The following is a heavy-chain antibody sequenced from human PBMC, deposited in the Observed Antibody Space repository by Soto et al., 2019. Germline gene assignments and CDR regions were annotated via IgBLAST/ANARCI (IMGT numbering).Heavy chain of an antibody. CDR3: ARLGIAARPFDY. CDR1: GGTFSSYA. V-gene: IGHV1-69*13. D-gene: IGHD6-6*01. CDR2: IIPIFGTA. J-gene: IGHJ4*02. Sequence: ASVKVSCKASGGTFSSYAISWVRQAPGQGLEWMGGIIPIFGTANYAQKFQGRVTITADESTSTAYMELSSLRSEDTAVYYCARLGIAARPFDYWGQGTLVTVSS.